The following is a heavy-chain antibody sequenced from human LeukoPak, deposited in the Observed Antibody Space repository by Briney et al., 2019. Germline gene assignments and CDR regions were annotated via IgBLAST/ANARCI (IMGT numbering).Heavy chain of an antibody. J-gene: IGHJ4*02. V-gene: IGHV3-30-3*01. CDR1: GFTFSSYA. CDR2: ISYDGSNK. CDR3: ARDHRDSLSFDY. D-gene: IGHD2-15*01. Sequence: GGSLRLSCAASGFTFSSYAMHWVRQAPGKGLEWVAVISYDGSNKYYADSVKGRFTISRDNSKNTLYLQMNSLRAEDTAVYYCARDHRDSLSFDYWGQGTLVTVSS.